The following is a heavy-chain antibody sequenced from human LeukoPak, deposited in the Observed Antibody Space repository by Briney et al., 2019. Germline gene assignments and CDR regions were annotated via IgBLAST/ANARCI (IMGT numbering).Heavy chain of an antibody. CDR2: ISINARVT. Sequence: GGSLRLSCSASGITFSTYAMAWVRQAPGKGLEWVSCISINARVTYYADSVKGRFTISRDNSKSILYLQMNSLRADDTAVYYCANHLEYCSTGSCSFFDYWGQGTLVTVSS. J-gene: IGHJ4*02. CDR3: ANHLEYCSTGSCSFFDY. CDR1: GITFSTYA. V-gene: IGHV3-23*01. D-gene: IGHD2-15*01.